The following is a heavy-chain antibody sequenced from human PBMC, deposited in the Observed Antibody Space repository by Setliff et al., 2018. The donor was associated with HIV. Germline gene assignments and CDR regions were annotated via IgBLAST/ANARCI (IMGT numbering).Heavy chain of an antibody. J-gene: IGHJ4*02. D-gene: IGHD5-12*01. Sequence: ASVKVSCKPSGYRFSLYGIAWVRQAPGQGLEWMGWIRVNDRHTKYVEKYQDRVTMTTDTSTGTVYMELRSLRSDDTAVYYCTRGNPAERYEFDYWGEGTRVTVSS. CDR1: GYRFSLYG. CDR3: TRGNPAERYEFDY. CDR2: IRVNDRHT. V-gene: IGHV1-18*01.